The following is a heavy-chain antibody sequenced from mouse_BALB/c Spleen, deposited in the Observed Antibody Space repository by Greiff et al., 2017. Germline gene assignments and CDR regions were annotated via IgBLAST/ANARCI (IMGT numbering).Heavy chain of an antibody. CDR1: GYTFTDYY. CDR2: IYPGSGNT. D-gene: IGHD1-1*01. Sequence: QVQLKQSGPELVKPGASVKISCKASGYTFTDYYINWVKQKPGQGLEWIGWIYPGSGNTKYNEKFKGKATLTVDTSSSTAYMQLSSLTSEDTAVYFCARSYYGSPLDYWGQGTTLTVSS. CDR3: ARSYYGSPLDY. V-gene: IGHV1-84*02. J-gene: IGHJ2*01.